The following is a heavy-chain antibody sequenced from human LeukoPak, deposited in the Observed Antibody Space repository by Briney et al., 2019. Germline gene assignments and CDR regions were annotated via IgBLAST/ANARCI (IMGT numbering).Heavy chain of an antibody. Sequence: PSETLSLTCAVYGGSFSGYYWSWIRQPPGKGLEWIGYIYYSGSTNYNPSLKSRVTISVDTSKNQFSLKLSSVTAADTAVYYCARPMTTVTRGYYYYGMDVWGQGTTVTVSS. J-gene: IGHJ6*02. CDR3: ARPMTTVTRGYYYYGMDV. CDR1: GGSFSGYY. D-gene: IGHD4-11*01. CDR2: IYYSGST. V-gene: IGHV4-59*01.